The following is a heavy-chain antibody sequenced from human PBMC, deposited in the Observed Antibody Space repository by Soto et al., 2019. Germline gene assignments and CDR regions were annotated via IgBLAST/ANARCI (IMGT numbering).Heavy chain of an antibody. D-gene: IGHD5-18*01. V-gene: IGHV4-61*08. J-gene: IGHJ5*01. CDR2: VYFSGST. CDR3: ARRPLDTYMIYLSDP. CDR1: GDSVSSGDYY. Sequence: PETLSLTRSVSGDSVSSGDYYWSWIRQPPGKGLEWIGHVYFSGSTNYIPSLKSRLTMSVDTAKNQFSLKLNSVTAADTAVYYCARRPLDTYMIYLSDPWGQGTQVIGSS.